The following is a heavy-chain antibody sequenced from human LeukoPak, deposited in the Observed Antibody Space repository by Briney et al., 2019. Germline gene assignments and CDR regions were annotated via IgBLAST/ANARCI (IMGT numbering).Heavy chain of an antibody. CDR2: IKQDGSEK. Sequence: PGGSLRLSCAASGFTFRSYWMSWVRQAPGKGLEWVANIKQDGSEKYYVDSVKGRFTISRDNAKNSLYLQMNSLRAEDTAVYYCASGFGFDCSSTSCSYFDYWGQGTLVTVSS. D-gene: IGHD2-2*01. CDR1: GFTFRSYW. CDR3: ASGFGFDCSSTSCSYFDY. V-gene: IGHV3-7*01. J-gene: IGHJ4*02.